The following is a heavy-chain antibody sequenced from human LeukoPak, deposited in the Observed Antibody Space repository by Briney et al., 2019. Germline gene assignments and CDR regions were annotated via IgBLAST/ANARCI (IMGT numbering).Heavy chain of an antibody. Sequence: SETLSLTCTVSGDSISSYYWSWIRQPPGKGLEWIGYIYHSGSTNYNPSLKSRVTISADTSKDQFSLKLASVTAADTTVYYCATGYSSTWYYFDYWGQGTLVTVSS. CDR1: GDSISSYY. CDR2: IYHSGST. CDR3: ATGYSSTWYYFDY. J-gene: IGHJ4*02. D-gene: IGHD6-13*01. V-gene: IGHV4-59*01.